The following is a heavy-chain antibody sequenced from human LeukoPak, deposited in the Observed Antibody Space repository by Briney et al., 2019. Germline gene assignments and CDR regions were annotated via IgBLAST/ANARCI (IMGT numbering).Heavy chain of an antibody. CDR2: IKQDGSEK. CDR1: GFTFSSYA. J-gene: IGHJ4*02. CDR3: ARRYFDY. V-gene: IGHV3-7*01. Sequence: GGSLRLSRAASGFTFSSYAMSWVRQAPGKGLEWVANIKQDGSEKYYVDSVKGRFTISRDNAKNSLYLQMNSLRAEDTAVYYCARRYFDYWGQGTLVTVSS.